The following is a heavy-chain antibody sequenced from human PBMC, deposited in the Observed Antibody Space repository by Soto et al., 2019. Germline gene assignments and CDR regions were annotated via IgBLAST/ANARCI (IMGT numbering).Heavy chain of an antibody. CDR1: GYTFTSYA. Sequence: ASVKVSCKASGYTFTSYAMHWVRQAPGQRLEWMGWINAGNGNTKYSQRFQGRVTFTRDTSASTAYMELSSLSSEDTAVYYCARLLAVAVDYWGKGTLVTVSS. CDR3: ARLLAVAVDY. J-gene: IGHJ4*02. CDR2: INAGNGNT. D-gene: IGHD6-19*01. V-gene: IGHV1-3*01.